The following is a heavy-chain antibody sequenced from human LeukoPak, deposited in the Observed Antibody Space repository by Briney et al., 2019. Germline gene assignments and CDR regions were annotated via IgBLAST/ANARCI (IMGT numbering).Heavy chain of an antibody. Sequence: GGSLRLSCAASGFTFSSYAMTWVRQAPGKGLERVGHIKTDGSETYYVDSLKGRFSISRDNTNNALYLQMNSLRVEDTAVYYCAKNNGWFHLAQWGQGTLVTVSS. CDR2: IKTDGSET. V-gene: IGHV3-7*03. J-gene: IGHJ4*02. CDR1: GFTFSSYA. D-gene: IGHD6-19*01. CDR3: AKNNGWFHLAQ.